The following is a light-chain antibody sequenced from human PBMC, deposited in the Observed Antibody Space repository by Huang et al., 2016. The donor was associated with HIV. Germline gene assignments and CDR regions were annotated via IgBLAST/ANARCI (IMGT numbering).Light chain of an antibody. CDR2: GAS. V-gene: IGKV3-11*01. J-gene: IGKJ5*01. Sequence: EIVLTQFPATLSLSPGEGATLSCRASQSVNSYLAWYQQKPGQSPRLLIYGASNRATGIPGRFSGSGSGTDFTLTISSLEPEDFAVYYCQQRSTWPITFGQGTRLEIK. CDR3: QQRSTWPIT. CDR1: QSVNSY.